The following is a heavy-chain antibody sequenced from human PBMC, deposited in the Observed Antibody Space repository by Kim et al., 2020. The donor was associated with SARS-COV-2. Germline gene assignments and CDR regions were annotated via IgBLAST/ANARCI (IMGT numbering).Heavy chain of an antibody. J-gene: IGHJ2*01. V-gene: IGHV4-59*01. Sequence: SETLSLTCTVSGGSIRSYYWSWIRQPPGKGLEWIGDIYYSGSTNYNPSLKSRVTISLDTSKNQFSLKLSSVTAADTAVYYCATYRVAVAGAGSYFDLWGRGTLVTVSS. D-gene: IGHD6-19*01. CDR3: ATYRVAVAGAGSYFDL. CDR2: IYYSGST. CDR1: GGSIRSYY.